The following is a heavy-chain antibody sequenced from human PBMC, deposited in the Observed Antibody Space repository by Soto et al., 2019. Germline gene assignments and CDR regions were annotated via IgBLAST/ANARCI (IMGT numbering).Heavy chain of an antibody. Sequence: PSETLCLTCSVSGDSIINGRFYWAWIRQPPGEGLEWIGSIYHTGNAYYNPSLKSRVTISVDTSKNQFSLKLTSVTAADAALYYCARDFFDSSDYTTNWFDPWGQGTLVTVS. CDR3: ARDFFDSSDYTTNWFDP. CDR2: IYHTGNA. J-gene: IGHJ5*02. D-gene: IGHD3-22*01. V-gene: IGHV4-39*01. CDR1: GDSIINGRFY.